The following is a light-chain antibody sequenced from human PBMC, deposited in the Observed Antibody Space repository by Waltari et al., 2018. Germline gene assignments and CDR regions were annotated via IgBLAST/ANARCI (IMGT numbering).Light chain of an antibody. J-gene: IGKJ1*01. CDR2: WAS. Sequence: DIVMTQSPDSLAVSPGERATINCKSSQSVLYSSNNKDYLAWYQQKPGQPPKLIIYWASTRESGVPDRFSGSGSGTDFTLTISSLQAEDVAVYYCQQYYNIPWTFGQGTKVEIK. CDR3: QQYYNIPWT. CDR1: QSVLYSSNNKDY. V-gene: IGKV4-1*01.